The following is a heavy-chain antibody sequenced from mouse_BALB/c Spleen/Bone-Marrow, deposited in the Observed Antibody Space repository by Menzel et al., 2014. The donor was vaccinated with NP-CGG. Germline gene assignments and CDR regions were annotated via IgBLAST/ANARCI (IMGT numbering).Heavy chain of an antibody. CDR2: IYPGDGDS. CDR1: GYVFSNSW. Sequence: VQLQQSGPELVKPGASVKISCKASGYVFSNSWMNWVKQRPGEGLEWIGRIYPGDGDSNYNGKFKGKATLTADNSSSTAYLQLSSLTSVDSAVYFFARRRAFITTVVDYFDVWGAGTTVTVSS. J-gene: IGHJ1*01. V-gene: IGHV1-82*01. D-gene: IGHD1-1*01. CDR3: ARRRAFITTVVDYFDV.